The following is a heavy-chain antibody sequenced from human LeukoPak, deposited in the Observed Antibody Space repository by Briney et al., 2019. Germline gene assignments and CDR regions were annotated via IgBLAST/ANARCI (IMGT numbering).Heavy chain of an antibody. Sequence: SQTLSLTCTVSGGSISSGDYYWSWIRQPPGKGLEWIGYIYYSGSTYYNPSLKSRVTISVDTSKNQFSLKLSSVTAADTAVYYCAREGSQQIAAADRFDYWGQGTLVTVSS. CDR1: GGSISSGDYY. D-gene: IGHD6-13*01. CDR3: AREGSQQIAAADRFDY. V-gene: IGHV4-30-4*08. J-gene: IGHJ4*02. CDR2: IYYSGST.